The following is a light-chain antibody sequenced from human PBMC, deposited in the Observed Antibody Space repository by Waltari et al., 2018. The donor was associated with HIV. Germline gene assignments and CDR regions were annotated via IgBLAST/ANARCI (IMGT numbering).Light chain of an antibody. Sequence: MTQSPATLSVSPVERVTLSCRASQSPSGNLAWYQQKPGQAPRLPSHGASTRDTGFPDRFTGSGSGAEFTLTISSLQSEDFAVYYCQQYNNWPWTFGQGTKVEIK. CDR2: GAS. J-gene: IGKJ1*01. CDR1: QSPSGN. CDR3: QQYNNWPWT. V-gene: IGKV3-15*01.